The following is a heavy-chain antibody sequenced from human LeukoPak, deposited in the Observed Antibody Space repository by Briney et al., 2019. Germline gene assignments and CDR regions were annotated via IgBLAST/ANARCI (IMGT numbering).Heavy chain of an antibody. Sequence: PGRSLRLSCAASGFTFDDYAMHWVRQAPGKGLEWVSGINWNGGSTGYADSVKGRFTISRDNAKNSLYLQMNSLRAEDTALYYCARVLLVRGVITQQNAFDIWGQGTMVTVSS. CDR1: GFTFDDYA. D-gene: IGHD3-10*01. CDR2: INWNGGST. CDR3: ARVLLVRGVITQQNAFDI. J-gene: IGHJ3*02. V-gene: IGHV3-20*04.